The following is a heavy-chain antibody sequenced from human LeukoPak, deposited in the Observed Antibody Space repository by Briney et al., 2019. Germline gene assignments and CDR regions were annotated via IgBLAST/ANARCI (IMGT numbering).Heavy chain of an antibody. CDR3: AKGFVEPRPHYFDY. CDR2: ISGSGGST. CDR1: GFTFSSYA. D-gene: IGHD6-6*01. V-gene: IGHV3-23*01. Sequence: PGGSLRLSCVVSGFTFSSYAMSWVRQAPGKGLEWVSGISGSGGSTYYADPVKGRFTISRDNSKNTLYLQMNSLSVDDTGIYYCAKGFVEPRPHYFDYWGQGTLVTVSS. J-gene: IGHJ4*02.